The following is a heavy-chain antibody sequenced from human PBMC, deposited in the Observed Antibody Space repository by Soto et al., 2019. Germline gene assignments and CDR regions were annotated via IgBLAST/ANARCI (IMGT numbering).Heavy chain of an antibody. CDR3: ARAGGAGSGHDWFDP. CDR2: IRYSGST. D-gene: IGHD6-13*01. CDR1: GGSVSSGGYY. Sequence: SETLSLTCNVSGGSVSSGGYYWSWIRQHPGKGLEWIGYIRYSGSTYYNPSLKSRVTMSIDTSKNLFSLNLSSVTAADTAVYYCARAGGAGSGHDWFDPWGQGTLVTVSS. V-gene: IGHV4-31*03. J-gene: IGHJ5*02.